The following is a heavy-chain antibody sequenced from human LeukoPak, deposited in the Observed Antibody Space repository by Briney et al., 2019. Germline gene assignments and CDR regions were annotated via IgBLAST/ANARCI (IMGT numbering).Heavy chain of an antibody. V-gene: IGHV5-51*01. J-gene: IGHJ4*02. CDR1: GYSFTSYW. Sequence: GESLKISCKGSGYSFTSYWIGWVRQMPGKGLEWMGIIYPSDSDTRYSPSFQGQVTISADKSFSTAYLQWSSLEASDTAMYYCARRVAAGNFDYWGQGTLVTVSS. D-gene: IGHD6-13*01. CDR3: ARRVAAGNFDY. CDR2: IYPSDSDT.